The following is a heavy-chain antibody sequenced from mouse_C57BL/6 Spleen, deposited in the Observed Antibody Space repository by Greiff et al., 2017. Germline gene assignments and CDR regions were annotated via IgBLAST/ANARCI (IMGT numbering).Heavy chain of an antibody. CDR2: IWSGGST. CDR1: GFSLTSYG. V-gene: IGHV2-2*01. Sequence: QVHVKQSGPGLVQPSQSLSITCTVSGFSLTSYGVHWVRQSPGKGLEWLGVIWSGGSTDYNAAFISRLSISKDNSKSQVFFKMNSLQADDTAIYYCARKGNYEGYAMDYWGQGTSVTVSS. D-gene: IGHD2-1*01. CDR3: ARKGNYEGYAMDY. J-gene: IGHJ4*01.